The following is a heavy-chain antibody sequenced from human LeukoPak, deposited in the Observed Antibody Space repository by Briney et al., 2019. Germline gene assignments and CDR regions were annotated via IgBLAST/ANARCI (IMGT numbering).Heavy chain of an antibody. CDR1: GGSISTYY. V-gene: IGHV4-59*01. D-gene: IGHD3-10*01. Sequence: SETLSLTCTVSGGSISTYYWSWIRQPPGKGLEWIGYISDSGSTNYNPSLKSRVTISVDTSKNQFSLKLSSVTAADTAVYYCARASGVRGSGSWGNFDYWGQGTLVTVSS. CDR2: ISDSGST. CDR3: ARASGVRGSGSWGNFDY. J-gene: IGHJ4*02.